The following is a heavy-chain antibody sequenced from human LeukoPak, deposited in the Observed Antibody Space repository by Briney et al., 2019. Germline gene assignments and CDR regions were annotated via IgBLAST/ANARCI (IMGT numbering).Heavy chain of an antibody. CDR3: AKDLGFQLPSYYFDY. D-gene: IGHD2-2*01. J-gene: IGHJ4*02. CDR1: GFTFSSYA. V-gene: IGHV3-23*01. CDR2: ISGSGGST. Sequence: GGSLRLSCAASGFTFSSYAMSWVRQAPGKGLEWVSAISGSGGSTYYADSVKGRFTISRDNSENMVHLQMNSLRAEDTALYYCAKDLGFQLPSYYFDYWGQGTLVTVSS.